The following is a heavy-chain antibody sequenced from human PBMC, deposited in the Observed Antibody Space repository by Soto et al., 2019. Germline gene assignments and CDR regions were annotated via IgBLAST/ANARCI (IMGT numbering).Heavy chain of an antibody. CDR1: GGTFSSYA. CDR2: IIPIFGTA. Sequence: EASVKVSCKASGGTFSSYAISWVRQAPGQGLEWMGGIIPIFGTANYAQKFQGRVTITADESTSTAYMELSSLRSEDTAVYYCARRVRGVIANYYYGMDVWGQGTTVTVSS. CDR3: ARRVRGVIANYYYGMDV. D-gene: IGHD3-10*01. V-gene: IGHV1-69*13. J-gene: IGHJ6*02.